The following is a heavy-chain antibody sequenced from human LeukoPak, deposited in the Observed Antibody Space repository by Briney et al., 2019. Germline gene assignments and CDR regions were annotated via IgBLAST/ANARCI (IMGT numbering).Heavy chain of an antibody. CDR3: ARGRVSSRTWYSTYYYYFYMDV. D-gene: IGHD1-1*01. CDR1: DDSITMYY. Sequence: SETLSLTCSVSDDSITMYYWTWIRQPPGKGLEWIGYVDHTGSTNFNPSLNGRVSISRDTTNNLFSLRLRSVTAADTAVYFCARGRVSSRTWYSTYYYYFYMDVWGKGTTVTVSS. CDR2: VDHTGST. V-gene: IGHV4-59*01. J-gene: IGHJ6*03.